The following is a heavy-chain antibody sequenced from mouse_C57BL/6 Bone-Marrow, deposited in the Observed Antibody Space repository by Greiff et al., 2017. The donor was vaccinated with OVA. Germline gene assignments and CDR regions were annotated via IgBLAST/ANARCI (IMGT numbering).Heavy chain of an antibody. V-gene: IGHV3-6*01. J-gene: IGHJ4*01. Sequence: EVQLQESGPGLVKPSQSLSLTCSVTGYSITSGYYWNWIRQFPGNKLEWMGYISYDGSNNYNPSLKNRISITRDTSKNQFFLKLNSVTTEDTATYYCAREGRRYAMDYWGQGTSVTVSS. CDR2: ISYDGSN. CDR1: GYSITSGYY. CDR3: AREGRRYAMDY.